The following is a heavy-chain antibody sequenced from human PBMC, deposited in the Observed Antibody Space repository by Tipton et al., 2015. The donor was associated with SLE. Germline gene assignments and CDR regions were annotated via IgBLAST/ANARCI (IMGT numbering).Heavy chain of an antibody. Sequence: TLSLTCTVSGGSISSYYWSWIRQSPGKGLEWIASIYYSGTTYYNPPLKSRVTISVDTPKNQFSLKLSSVTAADTAVYYCARDRGGTYFFDFWGQGTLVTVSS. D-gene: IGHD2-15*01. V-gene: IGHV4-59*12. CDR1: GGSISSYY. CDR3: ARDRGGTYFFDF. J-gene: IGHJ4*02. CDR2: IYYSGTT.